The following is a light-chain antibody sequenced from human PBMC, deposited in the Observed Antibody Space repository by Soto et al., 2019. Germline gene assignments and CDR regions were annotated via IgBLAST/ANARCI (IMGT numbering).Light chain of an antibody. V-gene: IGKV1-12*01. J-gene: IGKJ5*01. CDR2: AAS. CDR1: QSISSW. Sequence: DIQMTQSPSSVSASVGDRVTITCRASQSISSWLAWYQQKPGTVPRLLIYAASSLQSGVPSSFSGSGAGAEFAPTIPGRQPEDCGTYYCQQGDTCPIAVGQGTRLEIK. CDR3: QQGDTCPIA.